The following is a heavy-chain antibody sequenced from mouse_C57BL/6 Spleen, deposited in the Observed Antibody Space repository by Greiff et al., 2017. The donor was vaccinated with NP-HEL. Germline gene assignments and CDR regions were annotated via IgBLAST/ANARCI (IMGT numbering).Heavy chain of an antibody. CDR2: ISYDGSN. D-gene: IGHD1-1*01. CDR1: GYSITSGYY. Sequence: EVQLVESGPGLVKPSQSLSLTCSVTGYSITSGYYWNWIRQFPGNKLEWMGYISYDGSNNYNPSLKNRISITRDTSKNQFFLKLNSVTTEDTATYYCARDSLRYLDYWGQGTTLTVSS. V-gene: IGHV3-6*01. CDR3: ARDSLRYLDY. J-gene: IGHJ2*01.